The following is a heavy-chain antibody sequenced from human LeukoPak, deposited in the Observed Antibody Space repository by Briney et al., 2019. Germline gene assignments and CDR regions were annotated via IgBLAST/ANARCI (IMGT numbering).Heavy chain of an antibody. CDR3: TRGGHGSGSFDY. D-gene: IGHD3-10*01. J-gene: IGHJ4*02. CDR2: IRSKAYGGTT. CDR1: GFTFGDYA. Sequence: GGSLRLSCTASGFTFGDYAMSWVRQAPGKGLEWVGFIRSKAYGGTTEYAASVKGRFTISRDDSKSIAYPQMNSLKTEDTAVYYCTRGGHGSGSFDYWGQGTLVTVSS. V-gene: IGHV3-49*04.